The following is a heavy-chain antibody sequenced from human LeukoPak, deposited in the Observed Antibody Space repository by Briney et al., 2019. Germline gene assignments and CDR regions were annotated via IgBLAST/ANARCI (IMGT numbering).Heavy chain of an antibody. Sequence: GGSLRLSCAASGFTFGSYAMHWVRQAPGKGLEWVAVISYDGSNKYYADSVKGRFTISSDNSKNTVYLQMNSLRPEDMAVYYCAKEIFSGLLYIDYWGQGTLVTVSS. V-gene: IGHV3-30-3*01. J-gene: IGHJ4*02. CDR1: GFTFGSYA. CDR3: AKEIFSGLLYIDY. CDR2: ISYDGSNK. D-gene: IGHD5-12*01.